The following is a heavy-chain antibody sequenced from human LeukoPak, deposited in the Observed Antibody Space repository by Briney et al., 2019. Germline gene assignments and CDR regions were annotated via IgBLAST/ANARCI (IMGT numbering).Heavy chain of an antibody. CDR2: IIPIFGTA. D-gene: IGHD3-9*01. CDR3: ARGPILTGSYKPFYYYYMDV. CDR1: GYTFTSYD. V-gene: IGHV1-69*05. J-gene: IGHJ6*03. Sequence: ASVKVSCKASGYTFTSYDINWVRQATGQGLEWMGGIIPIFGTANYAQKFQGRVTITTDESTSTAYMELSSLRSEDTAVYYCARGPILTGSYKPFYYYYMDVWGKGTTVTVSS.